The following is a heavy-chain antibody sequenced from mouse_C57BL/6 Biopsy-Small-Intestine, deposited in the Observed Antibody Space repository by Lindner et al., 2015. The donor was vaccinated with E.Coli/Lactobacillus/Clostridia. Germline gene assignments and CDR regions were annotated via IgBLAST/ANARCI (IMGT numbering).Heavy chain of an antibody. CDR1: GFTFSDYG. V-gene: IGHV5-17*01. J-gene: IGHJ4*01. CDR2: ISGGSSTI. Sequence: VQLQESGGGLVKPGGSLKLSCAASGFTFSDYGMHWVRQAPEKGLEWVAYISGGSSTIYYADTVKGRFTISRDNAKNTLFLQMTSLRSEDTAMYYCASNGYYYAMDYWGQGTSVTVSS. D-gene: IGHD2-2*01. CDR3: ASNGYYYAMDY.